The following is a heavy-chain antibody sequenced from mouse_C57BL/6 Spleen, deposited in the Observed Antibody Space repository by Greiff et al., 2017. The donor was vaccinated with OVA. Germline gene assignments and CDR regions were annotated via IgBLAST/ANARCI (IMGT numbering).Heavy chain of an antibody. J-gene: IGHJ1*03. V-gene: IGHV1-62-2*01. CDR1: GYTFTEYT. Sequence: QVQLQQSGAELVKPGASVKLSCKASGYTFTEYTIHWVKQRSGQGLEWIGWFYPGSGSIKYNEKFKDKATLTADKSSSTGYMELSRLTSEDSSVYFWARHEEGGSSPYWYFDVWGTGTTVTVSS. D-gene: IGHD1-1*01. CDR3: ARHEEGGSSPYWYFDV. CDR2: FYPGSGSI.